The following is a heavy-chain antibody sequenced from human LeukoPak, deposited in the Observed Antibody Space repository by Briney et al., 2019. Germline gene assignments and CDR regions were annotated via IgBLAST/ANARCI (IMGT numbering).Heavy chain of an antibody. Sequence: SETLSLTCTVSGGSISSYYWSWIRQPPGKGLEWIGYIYYSGSTNYNPSLKSRGTISVDTSKNQFSLKLSSVTAADTAVYYCASSSWYGKLDYWGQGTLVTVSS. D-gene: IGHD6-13*01. CDR3: ASSSWYGKLDY. J-gene: IGHJ4*02. CDR2: IYYSGST. V-gene: IGHV4-59*08. CDR1: GGSISSYY.